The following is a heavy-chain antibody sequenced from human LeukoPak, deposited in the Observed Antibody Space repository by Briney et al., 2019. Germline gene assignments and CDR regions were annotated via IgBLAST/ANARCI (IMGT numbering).Heavy chain of an antibody. CDR3: ARQRTDGYNYDGFDI. J-gene: IGHJ3*02. V-gene: IGHV5-51*01. CDR1: GYYFASYW. Sequence: GESLKISCKGSGYYFASYWIAWVRQLPGKGLEWMGIIYPGDSDIRYRPSFQGQVTISADKSISTAYLQWSSLKASDTAMYYCARQRTDGYNYDGFDIWGEGRMVTVSS. D-gene: IGHD5-24*01. CDR2: IYPGDSDI.